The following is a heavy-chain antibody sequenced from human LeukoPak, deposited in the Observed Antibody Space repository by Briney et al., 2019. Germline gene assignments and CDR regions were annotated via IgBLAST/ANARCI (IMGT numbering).Heavy chain of an antibody. D-gene: IGHD2-2*01. CDR3: ARQMRYCSSTSCPWGY. CDR1: GFTFSAYS. Sequence: GGSLRLSCAASGFTFSAYSMNWVRQAPGKGLEWISFIDGSTRIIFYADSVKGRFTISRDNSKNTLYLQMNSLRAEDTAVYYCARQMRYCSSTSCPWGYWGQGTLVTVSS. J-gene: IGHJ4*02. CDR2: IDGSTRII. V-gene: IGHV3-48*01.